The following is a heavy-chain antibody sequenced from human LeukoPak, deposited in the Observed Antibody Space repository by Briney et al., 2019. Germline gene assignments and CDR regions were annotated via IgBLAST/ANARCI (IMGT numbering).Heavy chain of an antibody. Sequence: PGGSLRLSCAASGFTVSSNYMSWVRQAPGKGLEWVSVIYSGGSTYYADSVKGRFTISRDNSKKTLYLQMNSLRAEDTAVYYCAKTRPLDSSSWSHGDYWGQGTLVTVSS. D-gene: IGHD6-13*01. V-gene: IGHV3-53*01. CDR2: IYSGGST. J-gene: IGHJ4*02. CDR3: AKTRPLDSSSWSHGDY. CDR1: GFTVSSNY.